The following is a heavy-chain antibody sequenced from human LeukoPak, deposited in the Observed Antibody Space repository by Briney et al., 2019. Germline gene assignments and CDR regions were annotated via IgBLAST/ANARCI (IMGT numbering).Heavy chain of an antibody. CDR1: GVSIANTFYY. V-gene: IGHV4-61*02. CDR3: ARRQDGHDY. J-gene: IGHJ4*02. CDR2: IYTTAST. Sequence: SETLSLTCTVSGVSIANTFYYWNWLRQPAGKGLEWIGRIYTTASTDYNPSLKSRVTISLDTARNQFSLKLSSVTAADTAVYYCARRQDGHDYWGQGTLVTVSS.